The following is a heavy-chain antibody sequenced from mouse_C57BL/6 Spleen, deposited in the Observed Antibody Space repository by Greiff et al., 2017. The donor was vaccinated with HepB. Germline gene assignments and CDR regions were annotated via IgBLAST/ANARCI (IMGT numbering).Heavy chain of an antibody. CDR2: IYPSDSET. Sequence: QVQLQQSGAELVRPGSSVKLSCKASGYTFTSYWMDWVKQRPGQGLEWIGNIYPSDSETHYNQKFKDKATLTVDKSSSTAYMQLSSLTSEDSAVYYCARRGYSNPYFDYWGQGTTLTVSS. J-gene: IGHJ2*01. V-gene: IGHV1-61*01. D-gene: IGHD2-5*01. CDR1: GYTFTSYW. CDR3: ARRGYSNPYFDY.